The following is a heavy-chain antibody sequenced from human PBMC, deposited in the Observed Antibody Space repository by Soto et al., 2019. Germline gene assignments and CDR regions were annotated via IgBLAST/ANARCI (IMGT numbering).Heavy chain of an antibody. D-gene: IGHD3-22*01. Sequence: EVQLLESGGGLVQPGGSLRLSCAASGFTFSSYAMSWVRQAPGKGLEWVSAISGSGGSTYYADSVKGRFTISRDNSKNTLYLQMNSLRAEDTAVYYCARDRATYYYDSSGYRDWYFDLWGRGTLVTVSS. V-gene: IGHV3-23*01. CDR1: GFTFSSYA. CDR2: ISGSGGST. CDR3: ARDRATYYYDSSGYRDWYFDL. J-gene: IGHJ2*01.